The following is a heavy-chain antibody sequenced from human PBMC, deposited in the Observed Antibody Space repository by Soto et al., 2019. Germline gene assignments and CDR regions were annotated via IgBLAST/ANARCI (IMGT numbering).Heavy chain of an antibody. CDR2: IYHSGST. D-gene: IGHD3-10*01. CDR1: GYSISSGYY. Sequence: SETLSLTCAVSGYSISSGYYWGWIRQPPGKGLGWIGSIYHSGSTYYNPSLKSRVTISVDTSKNQFSLKLSSVTAADTAVYYCARGTGEYYYYYYGMDVWGQGTTVTVSS. V-gene: IGHV4-38-2*01. J-gene: IGHJ6*02. CDR3: ARGTGEYYYYYYGMDV.